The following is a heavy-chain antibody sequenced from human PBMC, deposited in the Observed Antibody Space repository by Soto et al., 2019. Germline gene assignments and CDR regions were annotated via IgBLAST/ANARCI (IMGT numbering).Heavy chain of an antibody. D-gene: IGHD3-16*02. CDR3: AKVGYDYVWGSYPHDAFDI. CDR2: ISGSGGST. V-gene: IGHV3-23*01. J-gene: IGHJ3*02. Sequence: HPGGSLRLSCAASGFTFSSYAMSWVRQAPGRGLEWVSAISGSGGSTYYADSVKGRFTISRDNSKNTLYLQMNSLRAEDTAVYYCAKVGYDYVWGSYPHDAFDIWGQGTMVTVSS. CDR1: GFTFSSYA.